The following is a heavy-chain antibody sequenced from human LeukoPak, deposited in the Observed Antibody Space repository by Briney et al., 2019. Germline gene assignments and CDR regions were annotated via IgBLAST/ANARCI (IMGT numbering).Heavy chain of an antibody. J-gene: IGHJ3*02. CDR1: GGSISSSNW. CDR3: ARGIQVVAARVDAFDI. D-gene: IGHD2-15*01. CDR2: IYHSGST. Sequence: SGTLSLTCAVSGGSISSSNWWSWVRQPPGKGLEWIGEIYHSGSTNYNPSLKSRVTISVDTSKNQFSLKLSSVTAADTAVYYCARGIQVVAARVDAFDIWGQGTMVTVSS. V-gene: IGHV4-4*02.